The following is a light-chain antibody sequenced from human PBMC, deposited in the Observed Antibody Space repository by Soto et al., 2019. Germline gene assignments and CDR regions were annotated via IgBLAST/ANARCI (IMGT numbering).Light chain of an antibody. V-gene: IGKV1-39*01. CDR3: QQSHSSFT. CDR1: QSISTY. Sequence: DIQMTQSPSSLSASVGDRVTITCRASQSISTYLNWYQQKPGKAPRLLIYAASTLQSGVPSRFSGSGSGTDFTLTITSLQPEDLAVYYCQQSHSSFTFGQGTRLEIK. CDR2: AAS. J-gene: IGKJ5*01.